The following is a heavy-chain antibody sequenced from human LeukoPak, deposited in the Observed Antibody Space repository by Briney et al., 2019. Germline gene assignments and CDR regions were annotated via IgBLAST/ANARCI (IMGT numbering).Heavy chain of an antibody. V-gene: IGHV4-59*01. D-gene: IGHD6-13*01. CDR3: ARELRGSSGIDY. J-gene: IGHJ4*02. CDR1: GGSINYYY. Sequence: SETLSLTCTVSGGSINYYYWSWIRQPPGKGLEWIGFINYSGSTNYNPSLKGRVTISVDTSKNQFSLKLSSVTAADTAVYYCARELRGSSGIDYWGQGTLVTVSS. CDR2: INYSGST.